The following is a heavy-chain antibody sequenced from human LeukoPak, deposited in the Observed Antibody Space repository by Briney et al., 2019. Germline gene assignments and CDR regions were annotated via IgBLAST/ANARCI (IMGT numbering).Heavy chain of an antibody. CDR1: GFTFSSYS. D-gene: IGHD3-16*01. V-gene: IGHV3-21*01. CDR2: ISSSSSYI. J-gene: IGHJ4*02. Sequence: PGGSLRLSCAASGFTFSSYSMNWVRQAPGKGLEWVSSISSSSSYIYYADSVKGRFTISRDNAKNSLYLQMNSLRAEDTAVYYCASGFWGNFEDYWGQGTLVTVSS. CDR3: ASGFWGNFEDY.